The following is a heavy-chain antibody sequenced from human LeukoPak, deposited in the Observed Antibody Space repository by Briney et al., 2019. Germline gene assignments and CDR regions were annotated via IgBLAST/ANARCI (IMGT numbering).Heavy chain of an antibody. Sequence: GGSLRLSCAASGFIFSNYAMNWVRQPPGKRLEWVSGICGSGGRTFYADSVKGRFTISRDNSKNTLYLQMNSLRSEDTALYYCANRGYYYDSSAYYYFDYWGQGTLVTVSS. CDR2: ICGSGGRT. J-gene: IGHJ4*02. D-gene: IGHD3-22*01. V-gene: IGHV3-23*01. CDR1: GFIFSNYA. CDR3: ANRGYYYDSSAYYYFDY.